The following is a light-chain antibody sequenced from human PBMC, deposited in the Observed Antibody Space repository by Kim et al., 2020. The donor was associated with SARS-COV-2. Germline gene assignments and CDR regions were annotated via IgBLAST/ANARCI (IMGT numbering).Light chain of an antibody. V-gene: IGKV3-15*01. CDR2: GAS. Sequence: SPEEQATLSCRAGQSVSSNLAWYQQKPGQAPRLLIYGASTRATGIPARFSGSGSGTEFTVTISSLQSEDFAVYYCQQYDNWPFTFGQGTKLEI. CDR1: QSVSSN. CDR3: QQYDNWPFT. J-gene: IGKJ2*01.